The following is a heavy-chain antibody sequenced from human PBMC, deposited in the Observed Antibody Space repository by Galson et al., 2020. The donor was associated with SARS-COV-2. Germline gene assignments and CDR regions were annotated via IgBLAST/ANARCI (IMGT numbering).Heavy chain of an antibody. Sequence: GESLKLSCAASGFTFSRYDMNWVRQATGKGLEWVSDIGTLGETYYAGSAKGRFTISRENAENSLYLQMNNMRAGDTAVYYGVRAEALHNRPRYVMDVLGQGTTVTVSS. CDR2: IGTLGET. CDR1: GFTFSRYD. CDR3: VRAEALHNRPRYVMDV. J-gene: IGHJ6*02. D-gene: IGHD1-20*01. V-gene: IGHV3-13*01.